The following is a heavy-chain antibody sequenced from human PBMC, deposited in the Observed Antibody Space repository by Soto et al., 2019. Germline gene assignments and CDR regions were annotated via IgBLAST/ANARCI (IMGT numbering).Heavy chain of an antibody. CDR2: ISGSGGST. Sequence: GSLRLSCAASGFTFSSYAMSWVRQAPGKGLEWVSAISGSGGSTYYADSVKGRFTISRDNSKNTLYLQMNSLRAEDTAVYYCAKDRRIAVAGTKGGYYFDYWGQGTLVTVSS. CDR1: GFTFSSYA. D-gene: IGHD6-19*01. CDR3: AKDRRIAVAGTKGGYYFDY. J-gene: IGHJ4*02. V-gene: IGHV3-23*01.